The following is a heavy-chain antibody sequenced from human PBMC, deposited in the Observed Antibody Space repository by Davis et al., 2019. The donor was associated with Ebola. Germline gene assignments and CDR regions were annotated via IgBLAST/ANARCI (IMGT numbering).Heavy chain of an antibody. CDR3: ATEYSSSNLQNDAFDI. V-gene: IGHV5-51*01. Sequence: GESLKISCKGSGYSFTSYWIGWVRQMPGKGLEWMGIIYPGDSDTRYSPSFEGQVTISADKSISTAYLQWSSLKASDTAMYYCATEYSSSNLQNDAFDIWGQGTLVTVSS. CDR2: IYPGDSDT. D-gene: IGHD6-6*01. J-gene: IGHJ3*02. CDR1: GYSFTSYW.